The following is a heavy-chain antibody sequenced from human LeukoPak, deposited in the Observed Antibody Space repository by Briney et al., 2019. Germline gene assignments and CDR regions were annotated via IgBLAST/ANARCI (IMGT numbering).Heavy chain of an antibody. J-gene: IGHJ3*02. CDR2: IYYSGST. CDR3: VRGNYDSRGYSNAFDI. Sequence: SGTLSLTCTVSGASISSSYWSWIRQPPTKRLEWIGFIYYSGSTNSNPSLKSRVTISADTSKNQLSLKLSSVTAADTAIYYCVRGNYDSRGYSNAFDIWGQGAKVTVSS. D-gene: IGHD3-22*01. CDR1: GASISSSY. V-gene: IGHV4-59*01.